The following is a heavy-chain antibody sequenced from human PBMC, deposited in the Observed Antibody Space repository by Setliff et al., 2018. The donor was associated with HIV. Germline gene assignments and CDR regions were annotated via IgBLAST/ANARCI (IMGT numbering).Heavy chain of an antibody. Sequence: GGSLRLSCAAPGFTFSSYAMSWVRQTPGKGLEWVSAVSGGGGSTYYADSVKGRFTISRDNSKNTLYLQMNSLRAEDTAVYYCAKDDYGDYYYGMDVWGQGTTVTVSS. J-gene: IGHJ6*02. V-gene: IGHV3-23*01. CDR3: AKDDYGDYYYGMDV. CDR1: GFTFSSYA. D-gene: IGHD4-17*01. CDR2: VSGGGGST.